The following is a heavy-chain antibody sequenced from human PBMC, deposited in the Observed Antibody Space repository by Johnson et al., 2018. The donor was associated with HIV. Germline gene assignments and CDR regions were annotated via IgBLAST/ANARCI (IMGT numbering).Heavy chain of an antibody. Sequence: QVQLVESGGGVVQPGRSLRLSCAASGFTFSSYAMHWVRQAPGKWLEWVAVISYDGSNKYYADSVKGRFTISRDNSKNTLYLQMNSLRAEDTAVYYCARDREQLVRYAFDIWGQGTMVTVSS. CDR2: ISYDGSNK. V-gene: IGHV3-30*04. CDR1: GFTFSSYA. CDR3: ARDREQLVRYAFDI. D-gene: IGHD6-6*01. J-gene: IGHJ3*02.